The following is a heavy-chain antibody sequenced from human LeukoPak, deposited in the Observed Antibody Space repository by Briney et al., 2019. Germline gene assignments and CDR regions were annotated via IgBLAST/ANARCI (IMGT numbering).Heavy chain of an antibody. J-gene: IGHJ4*02. Sequence: GGSLRLSCAASGFTFSSYAMSWVRQAPGKGLGWVSAISGSGGSTYYADSVKSRFTISRDNSKNTLYLQMNSLRAEDTAVYYCAPTKVDFDYWGQGTLVTVSS. CDR2: ISGSGGST. V-gene: IGHV3-23*01. D-gene: IGHD3-22*01. CDR3: APTKVDFDY. CDR1: GFTFSSYA.